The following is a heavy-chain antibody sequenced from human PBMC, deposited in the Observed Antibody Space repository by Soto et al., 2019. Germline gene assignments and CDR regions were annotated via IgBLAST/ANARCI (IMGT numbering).Heavy chain of an antibody. Sequence: PGGSLRLSCAASGFTFSSYGMHWVRQAPGKGLEWVAVISYDGSNKYYADSVKGRFTISRDNSKNTLYLQMNSLRAEDTAVYYCAKDPGQWELLLYAFYIWGQGTMVTVSS. CDR3: AKDPGQWELLLYAFYI. CDR2: ISYDGSNK. J-gene: IGHJ3*02. CDR1: GFTFSSYG. D-gene: IGHD1-26*01. V-gene: IGHV3-30*18.